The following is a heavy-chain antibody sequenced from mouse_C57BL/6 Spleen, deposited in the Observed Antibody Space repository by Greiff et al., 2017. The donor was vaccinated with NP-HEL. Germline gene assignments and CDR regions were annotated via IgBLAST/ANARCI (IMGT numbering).Heavy chain of an antibody. D-gene: IGHD2-4*01. CDR3: ARIYYDYDGAMDY. Sequence: VHLVESGPGLVAPSQSLSITCTVSGFSLTSYAISWVRQPPGKGLEWLGVIWTGGGTNYNSALKSRRSISKDNAKSQVFLKMSSLQTDDTAVYYCARIYYDYDGAMDYWGQGTSVTVSS. V-gene: IGHV2-9-1*01. CDR1: GFSLTSYA. J-gene: IGHJ4*01. CDR2: IWTGGGT.